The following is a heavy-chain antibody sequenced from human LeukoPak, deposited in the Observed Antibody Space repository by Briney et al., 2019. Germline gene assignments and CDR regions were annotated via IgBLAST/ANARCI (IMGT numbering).Heavy chain of an antibody. CDR1: GFTFSSYG. CDR3: AKGHSGELLKH. V-gene: IGHV3-30*18. J-gene: IGHJ4*02. D-gene: IGHD3-10*01. CDR2: ISHDGSNK. Sequence: GGSLRLSCAASGFTFSSYGMHWVRQAPGKGLEWVAVISHDGSNKYYADSVKGRFTISRDNSKNTLYLQMNSLRAEDTAVYYCAKGHSGELLKHWGQGTLVTVSS.